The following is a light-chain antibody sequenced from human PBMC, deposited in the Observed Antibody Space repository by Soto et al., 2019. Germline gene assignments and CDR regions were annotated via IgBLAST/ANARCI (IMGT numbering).Light chain of an antibody. CDR2: AAS. Sequence: DIQMTQSPSSLSASVGDRVTITCRASQSISSYLNWYQQKPGKAPKLLIYAASSLQSGVPSRFSGSGSGTDFTLTISRLQPEYFATYYFQQSYSTPYTFGQGTKVDIK. J-gene: IGKJ2*01. V-gene: IGKV1-39*01. CDR1: QSISSY. CDR3: QQSYSTPYT.